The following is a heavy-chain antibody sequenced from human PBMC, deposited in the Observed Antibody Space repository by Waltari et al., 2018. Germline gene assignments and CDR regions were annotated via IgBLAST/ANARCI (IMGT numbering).Heavy chain of an antibody. CDR1: GYTFTDYY. Sequence: EVQLVQSGAEVKKPGATVKISCKVSGYTFTDYYMHWVPQAPGKGLEWMGLVDPEDGETIYAEKFQGRVTITADTSTDTAYMELSSLRSEDTAVYYCLRTGSYYVSTFDYYYMDVWGKGTTVTVSS. D-gene: IGHD3-10*01. V-gene: IGHV1-69-2*01. CDR2: VDPEDGET. CDR3: LRTGSYYVSTFDYYYMDV. J-gene: IGHJ6*03.